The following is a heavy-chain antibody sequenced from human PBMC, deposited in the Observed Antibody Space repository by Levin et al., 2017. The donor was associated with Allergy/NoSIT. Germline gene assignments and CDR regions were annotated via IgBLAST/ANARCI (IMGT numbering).Heavy chain of an antibody. CDR1: GYTLTELS. CDR2: FDPEDGET. J-gene: IGHJ3*02. D-gene: IGHD2-15*01. Sequence: ASVKVSCKVSGYTLTELSMHWVRQAPGKGLEWMGGFDPEDGETIYAQKFQGRVTMTEDTSTDTAYMELSSLRSADTAVYYCATGLELRCSGGSCYQDLSFDIWGQGTMVTVSS. V-gene: IGHV1-24*01. CDR3: ATGLELRCSGGSCYQDLSFDI.